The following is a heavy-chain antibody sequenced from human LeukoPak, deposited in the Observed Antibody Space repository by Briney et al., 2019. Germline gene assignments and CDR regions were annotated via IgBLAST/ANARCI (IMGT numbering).Heavy chain of an antibody. CDR2: IKPDGSDK. Sequence: GGSLRLSCVASGFAFRTYWMSWVRQAPGKGLDWVANIKPDGSDKKFVDSVKGRFAISRDNAKNTLYLQMNSLRAEDTAVYYCARELPRIGGQTDASDIWGQGTMVTVS. CDR3: ARELPRIGGQTDASDI. V-gene: IGHV3-7*01. D-gene: IGHD3-16*01. J-gene: IGHJ3*02. CDR1: GFAFRTYW.